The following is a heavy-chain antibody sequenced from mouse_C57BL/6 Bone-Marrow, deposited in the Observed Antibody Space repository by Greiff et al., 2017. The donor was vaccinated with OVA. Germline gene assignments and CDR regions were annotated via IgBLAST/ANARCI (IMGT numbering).Heavy chain of an antibody. CDR2: IYPGSGST. V-gene: IGHV1-55*01. Sequence: QVQLQQPGAELVKPGASVKMSCKASGYTFTSYWITWVKQRPGQGLEWIGDIYPGSGSTTYNEKFKSKATLTVDTSSSTAYMQLSSLTSEDSAVYYCARGGYYYGSSLDYWGQGTTLTVSS. D-gene: IGHD1-1*01. CDR3: ARGGYYYGSSLDY. J-gene: IGHJ2*01. CDR1: GYTFTSYW.